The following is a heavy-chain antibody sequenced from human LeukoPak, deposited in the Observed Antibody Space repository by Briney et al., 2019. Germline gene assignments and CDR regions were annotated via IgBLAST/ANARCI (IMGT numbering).Heavy chain of an antibody. Sequence: GASVKVSCKASGYTFTSYGISWVRQAPGQGLEWMGWIRVYNGDTNYAQKLQGRVTMTTDTSTSTAYMELRSLGSDDTAVYYCATGYCSSTNCRIDYWGQGTLVSVSS. D-gene: IGHD2-2*03. CDR3: ATGYCSSTNCRIDY. CDR2: IRVYNGDT. J-gene: IGHJ4*02. V-gene: IGHV1-18*04. CDR1: GYTFTSYG.